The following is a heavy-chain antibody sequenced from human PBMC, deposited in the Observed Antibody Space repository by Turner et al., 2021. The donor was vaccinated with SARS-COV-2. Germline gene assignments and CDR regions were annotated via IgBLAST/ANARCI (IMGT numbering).Heavy chain of an antibody. D-gene: IGHD3-9*01. CDR3: ARCLGFDWLFPFDY. CDR1: GGTFSSYA. Sequence: QVQLVQPGAEVEKPGSSLKVSCTASGGTFSSYASSWVRQAPGQGLEWMGGIIPIFGTENYAQKFQGRVTITADESTSTAYMELSRLRAEDTAVYYGARCLGFDWLFPFDYWGQGTLVTVSS. V-gene: IGHV1-69*01. CDR2: IIPIFGTE. J-gene: IGHJ4*02.